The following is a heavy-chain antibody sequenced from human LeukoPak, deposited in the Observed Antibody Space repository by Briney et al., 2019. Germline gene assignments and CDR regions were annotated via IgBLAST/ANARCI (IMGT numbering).Heavy chain of an antibody. Sequence: PGGSLRLSCAASGFTFSSYAMSWVRQAPGKGLEWVSAISGSGGSTYYADSVKGRFTISRDNSKNTLYLQMDSLRAEDTAVYYCARDSSAYYTFDIWGQGTMVTVSS. CDR2: ISGSGGST. V-gene: IGHV3-23*01. J-gene: IGHJ3*02. D-gene: IGHD3-22*01. CDR3: ARDSSAYYTFDI. CDR1: GFTFSSYA.